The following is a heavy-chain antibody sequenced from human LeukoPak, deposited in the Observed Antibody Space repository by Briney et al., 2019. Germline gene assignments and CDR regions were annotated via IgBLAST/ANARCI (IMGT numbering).Heavy chain of an antibody. CDR1: GFFFNSYW. CDR2: IKYDDSEK. V-gene: IGHV3-7*01. J-gene: IGHJ4*02. CDR3: VRGRDGSY. Sequence: GGSLRLSCATSGFFFNSYWVTWVRQAPGKGLEWVANIKYDDSEKYLVESVKGRFTISRDNAQNSLFLQMDSLRVEDTAVYYCVRGRDGSYWGRGTQVTVSS. D-gene: IGHD5-24*01.